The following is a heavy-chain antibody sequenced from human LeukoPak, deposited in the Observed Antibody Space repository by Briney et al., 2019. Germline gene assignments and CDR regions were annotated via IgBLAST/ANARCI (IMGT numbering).Heavy chain of an antibody. J-gene: IGHJ4*02. D-gene: IGHD3-22*01. CDR2: ITSSSSYI. Sequence: PGGSLRLSCAASGFTFSSYSMNWVRQAPGKGLEWVSSITSSSSYIYYADSVKGRFTISRDNAKNSLYLQMNSLRAEDTAVYYCARGFGPYYYDSSGYYRDYWGQGTLVTVSS. CDR1: GFTFSSYS. V-gene: IGHV3-21*01. CDR3: ARGFGPYYYDSSGYYRDY.